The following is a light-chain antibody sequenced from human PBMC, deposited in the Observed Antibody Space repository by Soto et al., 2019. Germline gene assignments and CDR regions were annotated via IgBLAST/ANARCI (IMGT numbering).Light chain of an antibody. V-gene: IGLV2-8*01. J-gene: IGLJ1*01. CDR3: CSHADSNNFYV. Sequence: QSVRTQPPSASGSPGQSVTISCTGTSSDVGGYNYVSWYQQHPGKAPKLMIYEVNKRPSGVPERFSGSKSGNTASLTVSGLQAEDEADYYCCSHADSNNFYVFGTGTKVTVL. CDR2: EVN. CDR1: SSDVGGYNY.